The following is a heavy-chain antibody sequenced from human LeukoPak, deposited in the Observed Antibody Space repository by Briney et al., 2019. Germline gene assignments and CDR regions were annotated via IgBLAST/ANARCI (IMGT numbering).Heavy chain of an antibody. J-gene: IGHJ4*02. CDR1: GFTFSSYG. CDR2: ISYDGSNK. D-gene: IGHD3-22*01. Sequence: GGSLRLSCAASGFTFSSYGMHWVRQAPGKGLEWVAVISYDGSNKYYADSVKGRFTISRDNSKNTLYLQMNSLRAEDTAVYYCAKGGFYYDSSGSPYWGQGTLVTVSS. CDR3: AKGGFYYDSSGSPY. V-gene: IGHV3-30*18.